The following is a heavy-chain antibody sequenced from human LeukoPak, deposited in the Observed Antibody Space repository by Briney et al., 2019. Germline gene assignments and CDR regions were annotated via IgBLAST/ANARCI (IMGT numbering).Heavy chain of an antibody. Sequence: PGGSLRLSCAASGFTFRSYAIYWVRQAPGKGLEWVSGISGSGGDTYFADSVKGRFTISRDNSKNTLYLQMNSLRAEDTAVYYCATLSSSWTEGPFGYWGQGTLVTVSS. CDR3: ATLSSSWTEGPFGY. J-gene: IGHJ4*02. D-gene: IGHD6-13*01. V-gene: IGHV3-23*01. CDR2: ISGSGGDT. CDR1: GFTFRSYA.